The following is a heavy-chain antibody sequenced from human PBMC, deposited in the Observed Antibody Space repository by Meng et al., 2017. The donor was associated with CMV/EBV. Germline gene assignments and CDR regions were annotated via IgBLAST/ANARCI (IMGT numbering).Heavy chain of an antibody. J-gene: IGHJ4*02. CDR3: ARGGIAAAGPFDY. D-gene: IGHD6-13*01. Sequence: QTQQWGAELLNPSETLSRNCAVYGGSFTGYYWSWIRQPPGKGLEWIGEINHSGSTNYNPSLKSRVTISVDTSKNQFSLKLSSVTAADTAVYYCARGGIAAAGPFDYWGQGTLVTVSS. CDR2: INHSGST. V-gene: IGHV4-34*01. CDR1: GGSFTGYY.